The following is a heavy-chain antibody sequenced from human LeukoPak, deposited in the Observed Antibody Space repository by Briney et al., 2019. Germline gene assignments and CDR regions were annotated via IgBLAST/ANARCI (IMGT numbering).Heavy chain of an antibody. D-gene: IGHD3-10*01. J-gene: IGHJ5*02. CDR3: ARPLGTGALRELS. V-gene: IGHV3-11*06. Sequence: GGSLRLSCAASGFTFSDYYMSWIRQAPGKGLEWVSYISSSSSSTNYADSVKGRFTISRDNAKNSLYLQMNSLRAEDTAVYYCARPLGTGALRELSWGQGTLVTVSS. CDR1: GFTFSDYY. CDR2: ISSSSSST.